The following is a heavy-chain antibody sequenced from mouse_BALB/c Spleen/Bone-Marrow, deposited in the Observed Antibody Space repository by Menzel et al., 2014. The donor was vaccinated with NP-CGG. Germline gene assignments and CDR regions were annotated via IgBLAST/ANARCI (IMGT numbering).Heavy chain of an antibody. V-gene: IGHV14-3*02. CDR2: IDPANGNT. CDR3: ANYDYGWYFDV. Sequence: DQLQQSGAELVKPGASVKLSCTASGFNIKDTYMHWVKQRPEQGLEWIGRIDPANGNTKYDPKFQGKATITADTSSNTAYLQLSSLTSEDTAVYYCANYDYGWYFDVWGAGITVTVSS. J-gene: IGHJ1*01. CDR1: GFNIKDTY. D-gene: IGHD2-4*01.